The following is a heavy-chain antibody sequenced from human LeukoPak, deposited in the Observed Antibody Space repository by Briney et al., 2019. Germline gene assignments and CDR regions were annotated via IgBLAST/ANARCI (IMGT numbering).Heavy chain of an antibody. D-gene: IGHD1-26*01. CDR3: ANTYGGSSAYYFDY. CDR1: GFTFSSYG. J-gene: IGHJ4*02. Sequence: GGSLRLSCAASGFTFSSYGMNWVRQAPGKGLEWVSSISSSSSYIYYADSVKGRFTISRDNAKNSLYLQMNSLRAEDTAVYYCANTYGGSSAYYFDYWGQGTLVTVSS. V-gene: IGHV3-21*01. CDR2: ISSSSSYI.